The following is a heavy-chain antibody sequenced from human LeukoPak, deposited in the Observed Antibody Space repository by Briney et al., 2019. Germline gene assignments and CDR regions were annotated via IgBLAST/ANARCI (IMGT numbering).Heavy chain of an antibody. CDR3: ASSKAAAGTRYYYGMDV. Sequence: PGGSLRLSCAASGFTFSSYGMHWVRQAPGKGLEWVSVTWYDENSKYYADSVKGRFTISRDNSKNTLNLQTNSLRVEDTAVYYCASSKAAAGTRYYYGMDVWGQGTTVSVSS. V-gene: IGHV3-33*03. CDR1: GFTFSSYG. J-gene: IGHJ6*02. D-gene: IGHD6-13*01. CDR2: TWYDENSK.